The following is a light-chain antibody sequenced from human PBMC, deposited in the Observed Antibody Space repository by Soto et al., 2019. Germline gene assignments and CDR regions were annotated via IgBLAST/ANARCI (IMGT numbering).Light chain of an antibody. CDR3: CAYRSGNSPDV. CDR2: EVY. J-gene: IGLJ1*01. CDR1: SSDVGGYSY. V-gene: IGLV2-14*01. Sequence: QSALTQPASVSGSPGQSITISCTGTSSDVGGYSYVSWYQQYPGEAPKLMIYEVYYRPSGVSNRFSGSRSGNTASLSISGLQPEDEADYYCCAYRSGNSPDVFGSGTKLTVL.